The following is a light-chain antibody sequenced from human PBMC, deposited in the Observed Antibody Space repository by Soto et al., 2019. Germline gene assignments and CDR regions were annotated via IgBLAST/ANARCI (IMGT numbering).Light chain of an antibody. CDR2: STS. CDR1: TGAVTGGYY. J-gene: IGLJ2*01. V-gene: IGLV7-43*01. CDR3: LLYYGGAQLI. Sequence: VVTQEPSLTVSPGGTVTLTCASSTGAVTGGYYPNWFQRKPGQAPRPLIYSTSNKHSWTPARFSGSLLGGKAALTLSGVQPEDEAEYYCLLYYGGAQLIFGGGTKLPVL.